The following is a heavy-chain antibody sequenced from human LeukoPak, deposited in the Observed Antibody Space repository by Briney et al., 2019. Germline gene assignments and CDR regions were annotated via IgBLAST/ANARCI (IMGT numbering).Heavy chain of an antibody. V-gene: IGHV1-3*01. CDR3: ARGIVVEPTANWFDP. CDR2: INGGNDNT. J-gene: IGHJ5*02. D-gene: IGHD2-2*01. CDR1: GYTFTTYS. Sequence: ASVKVSCKASGYTFTTYSIHWVRQAPGQRLEWMGRINGGNDNTRYSQKFQGRVTITRDTSASTAYMELSSLRSEDTAVYYCARGIVVEPTANWFDPWGQGILVTVSS.